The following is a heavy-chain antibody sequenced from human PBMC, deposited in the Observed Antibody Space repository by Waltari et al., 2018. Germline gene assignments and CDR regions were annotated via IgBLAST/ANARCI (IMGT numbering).Heavy chain of an antibody. CDR2: IIPMFETA. Sequence: QVQLVQSGAEVKKPGSSVKVYCKASGGSFSTYAITWVRQAPGQGLEWMGGIIPMFETANYAQKFQERVTITTDGSMTTAYMELSSLTSEDTAVYYCAIGGLYGQQLLESAFEIWGQGTKVTVAS. D-gene: IGHD6-13*01. V-gene: IGHV1-69*05. J-gene: IGHJ3*02. CDR1: GGSFSTYA. CDR3: AIGGLYGQQLLESAFEI.